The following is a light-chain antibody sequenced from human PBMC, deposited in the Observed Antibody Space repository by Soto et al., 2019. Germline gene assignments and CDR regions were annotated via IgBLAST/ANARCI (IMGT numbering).Light chain of an antibody. CDR3: QQYYSTPRT. V-gene: IGKV4-1*01. J-gene: IGKJ1*01. Sequence: DIVMTQSPDSLAVSLGERATINCKSSQSVLYSSNNKSYLAWYQQKPGQPPKLLIYWASTRESGVPDRFSGSGSGTDFTLTISSLQAEDVAVYYCQQYYSTPRTFGQGTKV. CDR2: WAS. CDR1: QSVLYSSNNKSY.